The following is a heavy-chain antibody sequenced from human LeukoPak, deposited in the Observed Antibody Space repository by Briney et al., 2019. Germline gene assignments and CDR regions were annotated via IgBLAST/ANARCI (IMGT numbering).Heavy chain of an antibody. Sequence: SETLSLTCTVSGGSISNYYWSWIRQPAGKGLEWIGHIYTSGNTNYNPSLKSRVTMSVDTSKNQFSLKLSSVTAADTAVYYCASQYCSVTRCFDYWGQGTLVTVSS. V-gene: IGHV4-4*07. CDR3: ASQYCSVTRCFDY. J-gene: IGHJ4*02. D-gene: IGHD2-15*01. CDR1: GGSISNYY. CDR2: IYTSGNT.